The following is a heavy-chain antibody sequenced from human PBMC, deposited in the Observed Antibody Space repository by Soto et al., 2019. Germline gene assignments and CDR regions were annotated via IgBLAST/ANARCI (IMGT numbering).Heavy chain of an antibody. CDR2: IIPIFETA. CDR3: ARDLEVVVLGVDHYYYYGMDV. CDR1: GGTFSSFA. J-gene: IGHJ6*02. D-gene: IGHD2-15*01. Sequence: SVKVFCTTSGGTFSSFAIIWVRQATGQGLEWMGGIIPIFETANYAQKFQGRVTITADEITGTAYMELRSLRSEDTGVYYCARDLEVVVLGVDHYYYYGMDVWGQGTTVNVS. V-gene: IGHV1-69*13.